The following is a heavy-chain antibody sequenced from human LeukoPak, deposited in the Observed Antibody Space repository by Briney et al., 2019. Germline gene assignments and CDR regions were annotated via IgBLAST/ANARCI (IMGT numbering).Heavy chain of an antibody. Sequence: SETLSLTCTVSGGSISSYYWSWIRQPAGKGLEWIGRIYTSGSTNYNPSLKSRVTMSVDTSKNQFSLKLSSVTAADTAVYYCARDFSPSGSYFRDWFDPWGQGTLVTVSS. J-gene: IGHJ5*02. CDR3: ARDFSPSGSYFRDWFDP. D-gene: IGHD1-26*01. V-gene: IGHV4-4*07. CDR1: GGSISSYY. CDR2: IYTSGST.